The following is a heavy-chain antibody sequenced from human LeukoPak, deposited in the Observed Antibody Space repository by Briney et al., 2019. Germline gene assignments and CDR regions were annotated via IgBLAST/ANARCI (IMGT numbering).Heavy chain of an antibody. CDR3: ARVPPSIWLGGMDV. V-gene: IGHV4-31*03. CDR1: GGSISSGGYY. J-gene: IGHJ6*02. CDR2: IYYSGST. Sequence: PSETLSLTCTVSGGSISSGGYYWSWIRQHPGKGLEWIGYIYYSGSTNYNPSLKSRVTISVDTSKNQFSLKLSSVTAADTAVCYCARVPPSIWLGGMDVWGQGTTVTVSS. D-gene: IGHD5-18*01.